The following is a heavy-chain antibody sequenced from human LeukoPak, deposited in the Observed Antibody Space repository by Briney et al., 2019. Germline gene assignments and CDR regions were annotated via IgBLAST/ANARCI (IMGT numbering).Heavy chain of an antibody. V-gene: IGHV3-23*01. Sequence: GGSLRLSCAASGFTFSTYAMSWVRQAPGKGLEWVSALSPSGGITYYEDSVKGRFTISRDNSKNTLYLQMNRLRAEGTAVYYCAKGVNYFVLEYWGQGTLVTISS. J-gene: IGHJ4*02. D-gene: IGHD3-10*02. CDR1: GFTFSTYA. CDR3: AKGVNYFVLEY. CDR2: LSPSGGIT.